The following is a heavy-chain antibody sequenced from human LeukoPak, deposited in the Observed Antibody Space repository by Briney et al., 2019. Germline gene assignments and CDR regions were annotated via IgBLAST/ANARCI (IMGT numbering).Heavy chain of an antibody. J-gene: IGHJ4*02. V-gene: IGHV4-59*08. CDR1: GSSISRYY. CDR3: ARRTTYSNSCFDY. Sequence: SETLSLTCTVSGSSISRYYWSWLRHPPRKGLEWIGYIYHSGSTNYNPSLKSRVTISVDTSKNQFSLKLSSVTAADTAVYYCARRTTYSNSCFDYWGQGTLVTVSS. CDR2: IYHSGST. D-gene: IGHD6-13*01.